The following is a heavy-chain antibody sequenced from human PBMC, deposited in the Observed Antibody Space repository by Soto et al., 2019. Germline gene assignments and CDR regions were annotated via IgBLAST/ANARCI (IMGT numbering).Heavy chain of an antibody. D-gene: IGHD3-9*01. Sequence: PGGSLRLSCSASGFTFSSYAMHWVRQAPGKGLEYVSAISSNGGSTYYADSVKGRFTISRDNSKNTLYLQMSSLRAEDTAVYYCVKDKGGWDFDWLLLGLWGQGTLVTVSS. CDR2: ISSNGGST. V-gene: IGHV3-64D*06. J-gene: IGHJ4*02. CDR3: VKDKGGWDFDWLLLGL. CDR1: GFTFSSYA.